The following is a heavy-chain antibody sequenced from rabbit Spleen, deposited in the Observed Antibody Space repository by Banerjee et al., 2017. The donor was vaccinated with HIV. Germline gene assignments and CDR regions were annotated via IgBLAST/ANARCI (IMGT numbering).Heavy chain of an antibody. Sequence: QEQLVESGGGLVQPEGSLTLTCTASGFSFSSIYWICWVRQAPGKGLEWIGCIGTGSGATDYASWAKGRFTISKTSSTTVTLQMTSLTAADTATYFCARATDDEYGDWADLYLWGQGTLVTVS. CDR3: ARATDDEYGDWADLYL. D-gene: IGHD2-1*01. V-gene: IGHV1S45*01. CDR2: IGTGSGAT. J-gene: IGHJ4*01. CDR1: GFSFSSIYW.